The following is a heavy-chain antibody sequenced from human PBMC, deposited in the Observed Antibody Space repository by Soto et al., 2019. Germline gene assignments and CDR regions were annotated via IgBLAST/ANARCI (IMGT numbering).Heavy chain of an antibody. V-gene: IGHV5-10-1*01. CDR3: ARVEMATQDY. CDR1: GYSLTSYW. Sequence: PXESLKICCKGSGYSLTSYWISWVRQMPGKGLEWMGRIDPSDSYTNYSPSFQGHVTISADKSISTAYLQWSSLKASDTAMYYCARVEMATQDYWGQGTLVTVSS. D-gene: IGHD5-12*01. J-gene: IGHJ4*02. CDR2: IDPSDSYT.